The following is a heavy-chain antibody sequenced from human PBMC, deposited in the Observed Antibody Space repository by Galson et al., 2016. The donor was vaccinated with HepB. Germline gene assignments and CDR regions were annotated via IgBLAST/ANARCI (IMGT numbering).Heavy chain of an antibody. D-gene: IGHD1-14*01. CDR1: GFTFSSYA. CDR2: IRASGDTT. J-gene: IGHJ4*02. Sequence: SLRLSCAASGFTFSSYAMTWVRQAPRKGLEWVSTIRASGDTTYYADSVKGRFTISRDNAKNTLYLQMNSLRAEDTAVYYCAHGKVPYLLTTFDYWGQGTLVTVSS. CDR3: AHGKVPYLLTTFDY. V-gene: IGHV3-23*01.